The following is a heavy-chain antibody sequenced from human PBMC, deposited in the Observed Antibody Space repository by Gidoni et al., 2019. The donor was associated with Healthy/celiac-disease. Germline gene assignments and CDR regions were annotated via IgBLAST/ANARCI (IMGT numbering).Heavy chain of an antibody. CDR2: IYHSGST. CDR1: GYSISSGYY. J-gene: IGHJ5*02. CDR3: ARASTVWFGELYVWFDP. V-gene: IGHV4-38-2*01. D-gene: IGHD3-10*01. Sequence: QVQLQESGPGLVKPSETLSLTCAVSGYSISSGYYWGWIRQPPGKGLEWIGSIYHSGSTYYNPSLKSRVTISVDTSKNQFSLKLSSVTAADTAVYYCARASTVWFGELYVWFDPWGQGTLVTVSS.